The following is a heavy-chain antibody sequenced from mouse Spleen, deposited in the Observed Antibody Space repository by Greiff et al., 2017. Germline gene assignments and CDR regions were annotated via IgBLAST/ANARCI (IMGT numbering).Heavy chain of an antibody. CDR3: LLATVVATEYAMDY. D-gene: IGHD1-1*01. CDR2: IYPGSGST. CDR1: GYTFTSYW. J-gene: IGHJ4*01. V-gene: IGHV1S22*01. Sequence: LQQPGSELVRPGASVKLSCKASGYTFTSYWMHWVKQRPGQGLEWIGNIYPGSGSTNYDEKFKSKATLTVDTSSSTAYMQLSSLTSEDSAVYYCLLATVVATEYAMDYWGQGTSVTVSS.